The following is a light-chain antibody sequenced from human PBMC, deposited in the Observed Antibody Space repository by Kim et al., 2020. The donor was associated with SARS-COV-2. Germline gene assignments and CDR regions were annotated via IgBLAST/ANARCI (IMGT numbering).Light chain of an antibody. CDR3: QQYNKWPPRT. V-gene: IGKV3-15*01. CDR1: QSVSSK. J-gene: IGKJ1*01. Sequence: EIVMTQSPATMSVSPGERATLSCRASQSVSSKLAWYQQKPGQAPRLLIYGASTRATGIPARFSGSGSGTEFTLTISSLQSEDSAVYYCQQYNKWPPRTFGQGTKVDIK. CDR2: GAS.